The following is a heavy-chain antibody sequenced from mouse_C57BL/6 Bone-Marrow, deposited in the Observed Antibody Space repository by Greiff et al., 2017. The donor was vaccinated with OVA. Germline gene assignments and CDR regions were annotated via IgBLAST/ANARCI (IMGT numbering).Heavy chain of an antibody. CDR1: GFSLSTFGMG. Sequence: QVTLKVSGPGILQPSQTLSLTCSFSGFSLSTFGMGVGWIRQPSGKGLEWLAHIWWDDDKYYNPALKSRLTISKDTAKNQVFLKIANVDTADTATDDCARGEWLLRYFDVWGTGTTVTVSS. D-gene: IGHD2-3*01. CDR2: IWWDDDK. J-gene: IGHJ1*03. V-gene: IGHV8-8*01. CDR3: ARGEWLLRYFDV.